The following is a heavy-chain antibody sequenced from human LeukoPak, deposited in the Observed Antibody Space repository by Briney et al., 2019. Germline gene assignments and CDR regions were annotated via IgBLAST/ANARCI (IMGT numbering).Heavy chain of an antibody. J-gene: IGHJ5*02. CDR2: IYYSGST. D-gene: IGHD3-10*01. CDR1: GGSISSYY. CDR3: ARDSGTTGEVKFDP. Sequence: SSETLSLTCTVSGGSISSYYWSWIRQPPGKGLEWIGYIYYSGSTNYNPSLKSRVTISVDTSKNQFSLKLSSVTAADTAVYYCARDSGTTGEVKFDPWGQGTLVTVSS. V-gene: IGHV4-59*01.